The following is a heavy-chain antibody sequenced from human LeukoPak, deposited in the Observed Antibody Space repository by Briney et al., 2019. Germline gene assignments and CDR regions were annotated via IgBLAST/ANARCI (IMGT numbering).Heavy chain of an antibody. V-gene: IGHV3-23*01. Sequence: GGSLRLSCAASGFTFSSYAMSWVRQAPGKGLEWVSAISGSGGSTYYADSVKGRFTISRDNSKNTPYLQMNSLRAEDTAVYYCAKATSFMVRGALFDYWGQGTLVTVSS. CDR1: GFTFSSYA. CDR2: ISGSGGST. CDR3: AKATSFMVRGALFDY. D-gene: IGHD3-10*01. J-gene: IGHJ4*02.